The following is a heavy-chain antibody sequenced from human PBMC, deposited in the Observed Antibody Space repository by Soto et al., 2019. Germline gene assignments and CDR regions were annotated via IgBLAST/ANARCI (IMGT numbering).Heavy chain of an antibody. Sequence: GGSLRLSCAASGFTFISYAMSWVRQAPGKGLEWVSAISGSGGSTYYADSVKGRFTISRDNSKNTLYLQMNSLRAEDTAVYYCAKVQGNYDSSGYYSYWGQGTLVTVSS. CDR2: ISGSGGST. CDR3: AKVQGNYDSSGYYSY. V-gene: IGHV3-23*01. J-gene: IGHJ4*02. D-gene: IGHD3-22*01. CDR1: GFTFISYA.